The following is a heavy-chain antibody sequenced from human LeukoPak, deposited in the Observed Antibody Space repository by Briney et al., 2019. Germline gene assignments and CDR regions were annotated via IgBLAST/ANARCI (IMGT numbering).Heavy chain of an antibody. CDR2: VSGSTGNT. V-gene: IGHV3-23*01. D-gene: IGHD1-26*01. CDR1: GFTFNTYT. Sequence: GGSLRLSCAASGFTFNTYTMRWVRQAPGKGLEWVSSVSGSTGNTYYADSVKGRFTISSDTSRNILYLQMNSLRAEDTAVYYCAKDRTVGASYWYFDLWGRGTLVTVSS. CDR3: AKDRTVGASYWYFDL. J-gene: IGHJ2*01.